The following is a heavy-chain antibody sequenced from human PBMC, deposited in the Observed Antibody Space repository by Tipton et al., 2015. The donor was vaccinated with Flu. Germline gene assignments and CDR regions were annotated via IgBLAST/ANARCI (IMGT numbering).Heavy chain of an antibody. J-gene: IGHJ4*02. CDR1: GGSVTSYY. CDR2: IYYGGYS. V-gene: IGHV4-59*08. Sequence: GLVKPSETLSLTCTVSGGSVTSYYWSWIRQPPGKGLEWIGYIYYGGYSSYNPSLQSRVTISLDTSQNQVSLEVRSVTAADTAVFYCARHLWGTSMVDLEYWGQGAQVTVSS. CDR3: ARHLWGTSMVDLEY. D-gene: IGHD3-16*01.